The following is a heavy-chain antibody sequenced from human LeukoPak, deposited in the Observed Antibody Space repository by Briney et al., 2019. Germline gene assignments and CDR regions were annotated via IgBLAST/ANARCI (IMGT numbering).Heavy chain of an antibody. D-gene: IGHD3-10*01. J-gene: IGHJ4*02. Sequence: GGSLRLSCAASGFTFDDYAMHWVRQAPGKGLEWVSGISWNSGSIDYADSVKGRFSISRDNAKNSLYLQMNSLRAEDMALYYCAKGDNYGSGTYYFDHWGQGILVTVSS. CDR3: AKGDNYGSGTYYFDH. CDR2: ISWNSGSI. CDR1: GFTFDDYA. V-gene: IGHV3-9*03.